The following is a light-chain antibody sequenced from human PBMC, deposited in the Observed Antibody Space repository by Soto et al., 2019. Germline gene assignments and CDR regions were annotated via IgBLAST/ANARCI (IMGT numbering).Light chain of an antibody. Sequence: QSVLTQPPSASGTPGQRVTISCSGSSSNIGSNTVNWYQQLPGTAPKLLIYSNNQRPSGGPDRFSGSKSGTSASLAISGLQSEDEADYYCAAWDDSLTHVVFGGGTKLTVL. J-gene: IGLJ2*01. CDR3: AAWDDSLTHVV. CDR2: SNN. V-gene: IGLV1-44*01. CDR1: SSNIGSNT.